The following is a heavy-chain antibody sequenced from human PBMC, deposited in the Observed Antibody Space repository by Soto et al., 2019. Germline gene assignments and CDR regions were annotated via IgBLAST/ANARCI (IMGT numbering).Heavy chain of an antibody. J-gene: IGHJ4*02. D-gene: IGHD3-10*01. CDR2: FYYSGST. CDR1: GGSISGSTYY. Sequence: QLQLQESGPGLVKPSETLSLTCTVSGGSISGSTYYWGWIRQPPGKGLEWIGSFYYSGSTHYNPSLNSRVAVSVDTSRNQFSLRLRTVTAADTAFYYCVRHTGSGNTRYWGQGLVVTVSS. V-gene: IGHV4-39*01. CDR3: VRHTGSGNTRY.